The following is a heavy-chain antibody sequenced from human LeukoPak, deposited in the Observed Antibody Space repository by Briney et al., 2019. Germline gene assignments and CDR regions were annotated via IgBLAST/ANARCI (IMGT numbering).Heavy chain of an antibody. CDR3: ASGSEYYYGSGSYPTYYFDY. CDR1: GFTFSSYS. J-gene: IGHJ4*02. V-gene: IGHV3-23*01. D-gene: IGHD3-10*01. Sequence: GGSLRLSCAASGFTFSSYSMSWVRQAPGKGLEWVSAISGSGGSTYYADSVKGRFTISRDNSKNTLYLQMNSLRAEDTAVYYCASGSEYYYGSGSYPTYYFDYWGQGTLVTVSS. CDR2: ISGSGGST.